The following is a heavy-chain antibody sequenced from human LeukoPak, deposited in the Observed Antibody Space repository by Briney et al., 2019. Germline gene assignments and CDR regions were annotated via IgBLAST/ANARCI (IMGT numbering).Heavy chain of an antibody. V-gene: IGHV3-30*02. D-gene: IGHD1-26*01. CDR2: IRYDATGQ. J-gene: IGHJ4*02. CDR1: GFTYSSYG. CDR3: AKIGPILGDVVYF. Sequence: PGGSLRLSCAASGFTYSSYGLHWVRQAPGKGLEWVAFIRYDATGQYYADSVTGRFTISRDNSKSMLYLQMNSLRPEDTAMYYCAKIGPILGDVVYFWGQGTLVTVSS.